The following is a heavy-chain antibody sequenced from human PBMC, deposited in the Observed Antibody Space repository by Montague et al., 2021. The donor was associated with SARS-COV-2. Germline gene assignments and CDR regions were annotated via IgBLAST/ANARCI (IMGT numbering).Heavy chain of an antibody. V-gene: IGHV4-34*01. D-gene: IGHD3-3*01. Sequence: SETRSLTCAVYGGSFSGYYWSWIRQPPGKGLEWIGEINHSGSTNYNPSLKSRVTISVDTSKNQFSLKLSSVTAADTAVYYCARGYQLRFLEWSSRQSTFDYWGQGTLVTDSS. CDR2: INHSGST. CDR1: GGSFSGYY. J-gene: IGHJ4*02. CDR3: ARGYQLRFLEWSSRQSTFDY.